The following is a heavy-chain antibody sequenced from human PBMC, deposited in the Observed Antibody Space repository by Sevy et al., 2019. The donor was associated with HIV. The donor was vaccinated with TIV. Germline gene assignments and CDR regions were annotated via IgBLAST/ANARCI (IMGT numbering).Heavy chain of an antibody. Sequence: SETLSLTCTVSGGSISSGDYYWSWIRQPPGKGLEWIGYIYYSGSTYYKPSLKSRVTISVETSKNQFSLKLSSVTAADTAVYYCARLGDYNFDYWGQGTLVTVSS. D-gene: IGHD3-16*01. CDR3: ARLGDYNFDY. V-gene: IGHV4-30-4*01. CDR1: GGSISSGDYY. CDR2: IYYSGST. J-gene: IGHJ4*02.